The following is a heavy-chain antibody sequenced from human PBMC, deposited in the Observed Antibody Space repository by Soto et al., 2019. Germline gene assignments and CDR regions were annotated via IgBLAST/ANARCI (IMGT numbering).Heavy chain of an antibody. V-gene: IGHV1-18*04. D-gene: IGHD3-3*01. Sequence: QVQLVQSGAEVKKPGASVKVSCKASGYTFNTYGISWVRQAPGRGLEGMGWITTYNGYTNFAQKFEGRVTMTTDTSQSTAYMELKSLISDDTAVYFCARIGGFLDWFEILVDYWGQGTLVTVSS. CDR3: ARIGGFLDWFEILVDY. CDR1: GYTFNTYG. J-gene: IGHJ4*02. CDR2: ITTYNGYT.